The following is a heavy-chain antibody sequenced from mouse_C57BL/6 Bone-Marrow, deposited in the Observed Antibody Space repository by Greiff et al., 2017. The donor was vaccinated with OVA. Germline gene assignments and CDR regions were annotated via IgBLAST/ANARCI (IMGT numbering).Heavy chain of an antibody. V-gene: IGHV1-15*01. D-gene: IGHD2-5*01. Sequence: VQLQQSGAELVRPGASVTLSCKASGYTFTDYEMHWVKQTPVHGLEWIGAIDPETGGTASNQKFKGKAILTADKSSSTASMELRSLTSEDSAVYDCTRSYINYGDFDYWGQGTTLTVSS. CDR2: IDPETGGT. CDR3: TRSYINYGDFDY. CDR1: GYTFTDYE. J-gene: IGHJ2*01.